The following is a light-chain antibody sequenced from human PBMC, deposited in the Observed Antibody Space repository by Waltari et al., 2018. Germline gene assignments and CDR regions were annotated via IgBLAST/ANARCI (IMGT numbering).Light chain of an antibody. CDR1: SSDVGGYKY. V-gene: IGLV2-14*03. J-gene: IGLJ1*01. CDR2: GVS. CDR3: SSYTSSSTRV. Sequence: QSALTQHASVSGSPGQSITIPCPGPSSDVGGYKYVSWYQQQPGKAPKLMIYGVSNRPSGVSNRFSGSKSGNTASLIISGLQAEDEADYYCSSYTSSSTRVFGTGTKVTVL.